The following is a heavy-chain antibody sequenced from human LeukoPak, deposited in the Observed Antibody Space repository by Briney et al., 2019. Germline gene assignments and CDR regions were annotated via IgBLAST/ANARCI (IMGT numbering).Heavy chain of an antibody. CDR1: GFTFSSYA. CDR2: IRYDGSNK. J-gene: IGHJ3*02. D-gene: IGHD3-3*01. Sequence: GGSLRLSCAASGFTFSSYAMSWVRQAPGKGLEWVAFIRYDGSNKYYADSVKGRFTISRDNSKNTLYLQMNSLRAEDTAVYYCATTIFGAVIGAFDIWGQGTMVTVSS. V-gene: IGHV3-30*02. CDR3: ATTIFGAVIGAFDI.